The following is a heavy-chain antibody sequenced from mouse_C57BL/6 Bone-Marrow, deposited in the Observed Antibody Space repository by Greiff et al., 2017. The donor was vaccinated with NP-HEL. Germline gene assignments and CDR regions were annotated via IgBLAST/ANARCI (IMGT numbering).Heavy chain of an antibody. CDR2: IYPGDGDT. J-gene: IGHJ4*01. V-gene: IGHV1-82*01. CDR1: GYAFSSSW. D-gene: IGHD2-3*01. CDR3: ARGWLLLYAMDY. Sequence: QVQLKQSGPELVKPGASVKISCKASGYAFSSSWMNWVKQRPGKGLEWIGRIYPGDGDTNYNGKFKGKATLTADKSSSTAYMQLSSLTSEDSAVYFCARGWLLLYAMDYWGQGTSVTVSS.